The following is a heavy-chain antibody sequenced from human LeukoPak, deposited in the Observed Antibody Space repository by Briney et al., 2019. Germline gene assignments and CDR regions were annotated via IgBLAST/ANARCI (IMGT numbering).Heavy chain of an antibody. J-gene: IGHJ4*02. V-gene: IGHV3-7*01. CDR2: IKQDGSEK. CDR3: ASSPYYYGSGFDY. D-gene: IGHD3-10*01. Sequence: PGGSLRLSCAASGFTLSSYWMSWVRQAPGKGLEWVANIKQDGSEKYYVDSVKGRFTISRDNAKNSLYLQMNSLRAEDTAVYYCASSPYYYGSGFDYWGQGTLVTVSS. CDR1: GFTLSSYW.